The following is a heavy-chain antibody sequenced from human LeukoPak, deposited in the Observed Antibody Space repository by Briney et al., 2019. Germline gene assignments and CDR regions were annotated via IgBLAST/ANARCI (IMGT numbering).Heavy chain of an antibody. Sequence: GGSLRLSCAAAGFTFSDRYLSWLREAPAKGMEWIAYISPNSNNIQYADSVKGRFTISRDNSKDTLYLLMNSLRAEVTAVYYCAKARITILLDYWGQGTLVTVSS. J-gene: IGHJ4*02. CDR2: ISPNSNNI. D-gene: IGHD3-9*01. V-gene: IGHV3-11*05. CDR1: GFTFSDRY. CDR3: AKARITILLDY.